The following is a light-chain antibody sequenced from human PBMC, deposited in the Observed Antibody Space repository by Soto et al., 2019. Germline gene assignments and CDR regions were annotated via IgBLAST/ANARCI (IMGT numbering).Light chain of an antibody. V-gene: IGKV1-5*01. Sequence: DIQLTQSPSTLSASVGDSVTITCRASQNISTSLAWYQHKPGKAPKLLMFDVSNLESGVPSRFSGSGSGTEFTLTISSLHSDDFATYSCQQYDYSRTFGQGTKVEIK. CDR3: QQYDYSRT. J-gene: IGKJ1*01. CDR2: DVS. CDR1: QNISTS.